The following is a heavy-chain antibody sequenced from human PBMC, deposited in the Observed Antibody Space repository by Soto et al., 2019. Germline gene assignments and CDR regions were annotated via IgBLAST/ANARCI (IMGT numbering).Heavy chain of an antibody. D-gene: IGHD2-2*01. CDR1: GGTFSSYA. J-gene: IGHJ6*02. CDR2: ILPIFGTA. Sequence: QVQLVQSGAEVKKPGSSVKVSCKASGGTFSSYAISWVRQAPGQGLEWMGGILPIFGTANYAHKFKGRVRITADEPTSTAYMELSSLGFEDTAVYFCARHVPVCGYYYGMDVWRQGDTGTVSS. CDR3: ARHVPVCGYYYGMDV. V-gene: IGHV1-69*12.